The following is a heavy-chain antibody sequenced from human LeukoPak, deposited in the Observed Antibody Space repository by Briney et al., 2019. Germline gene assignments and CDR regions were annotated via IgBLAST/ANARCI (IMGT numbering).Heavy chain of an antibody. CDR1: GGSFSGYY. Sequence: SETLSLTCAVYGGSFSGYYWSWIRQPPGKGLEWIGEINHSGSTNYNPSLKSRVTISVDTSKNQFSLKLSSVTAADTAVYYCARPFYYYMDVWGKGTTVTVSS. V-gene: IGHV4-34*01. J-gene: IGHJ6*03. CDR3: ARPFYYYMDV. CDR2: INHSGST.